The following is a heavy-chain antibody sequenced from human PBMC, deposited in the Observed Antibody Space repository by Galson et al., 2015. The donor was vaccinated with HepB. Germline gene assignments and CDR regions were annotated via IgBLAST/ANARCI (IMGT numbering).Heavy chain of an antibody. V-gene: IGHV1-18*04. Sequence: SVKVSCKASGYTFTSYGISWVRQAPGQGLEWMGWISAYNGNTNYAQKLQGRVTMTTDTSTSTAYMELRSLRSDDTAVYYCARGDFGFSNWSQYYFDYWGQGTLVTVSS. D-gene: IGHD1-1*01. CDR2: ISAYNGNT. J-gene: IGHJ4*02. CDR3: ARGDFGFSNWSQYYFDY. CDR1: GYTFTSYG.